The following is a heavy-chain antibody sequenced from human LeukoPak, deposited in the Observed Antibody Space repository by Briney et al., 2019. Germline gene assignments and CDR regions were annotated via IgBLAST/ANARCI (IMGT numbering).Heavy chain of an antibody. J-gene: IGHJ4*02. CDR1: GFTFSNYA. Sequence: GGALRLSCAASGFTFSNYAMNWVRPPRGRGLEGVSSISRDPSHTYYADSMKGRFTISRDNSKNTLYLQMNSLRAEDTAVYYCATRPPSETYLAVFDYWGQGTRVTVSS. CDR2: ISRDPSHT. CDR3: ATRPPSETYLAVFDY. V-gene: IGHV3-21*04. D-gene: IGHD1-26*01.